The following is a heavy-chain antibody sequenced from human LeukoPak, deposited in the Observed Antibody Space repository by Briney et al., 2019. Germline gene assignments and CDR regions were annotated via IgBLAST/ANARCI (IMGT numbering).Heavy chain of an antibody. CDR3: ARVYRVAVAGFDY. CDR2: INHSGST. Sequence: SETLSLTCAVYGGSFSVYYWSWIRQPPGKGLEWIGEINHSGSTNYNPSLKSRVTISVDTSKNQFSLKLSSVTAADTAVYYCARVYRVAVAGFDYWGQGTLVTVSS. J-gene: IGHJ4*02. D-gene: IGHD6-19*01. CDR1: GGSFSVYY. V-gene: IGHV4-34*01.